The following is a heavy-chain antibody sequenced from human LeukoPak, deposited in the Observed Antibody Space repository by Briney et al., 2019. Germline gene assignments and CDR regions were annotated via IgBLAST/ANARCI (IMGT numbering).Heavy chain of an antibody. D-gene: IGHD6-6*01. V-gene: IGHV7-4-1*02. Sequence: ASVKVSCKTSGGTFNSYAISWVRQAPGQGLELMGWINTNTGIPTYAQGFAGRFVFSLDTSVTTAYLQITSLKAEDTAVYYCARDLVSAGFDIWGQGTMVTVSS. CDR1: GGTFNSYA. CDR3: ARDLVSAGFDI. J-gene: IGHJ3*02. CDR2: INTNTGIP.